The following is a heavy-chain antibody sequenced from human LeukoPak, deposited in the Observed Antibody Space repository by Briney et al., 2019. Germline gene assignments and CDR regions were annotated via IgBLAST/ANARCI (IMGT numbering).Heavy chain of an antibody. CDR3: ARSSRGYKDY. J-gene: IGHJ4*02. CDR1: GGSFSGYY. D-gene: IGHD5-24*01. V-gene: IGHV4-34*01. CDR2: INRSGST. Sequence: PSETLSLTCAVYGGSFSGYYWSWLRQPPGKGLEWIGEINRSGSTNYNPSLKSRVTISVDTSKNQFSLKLSSVTATDTAVYYCARSSRGYKDYWGQGTLVTVSS.